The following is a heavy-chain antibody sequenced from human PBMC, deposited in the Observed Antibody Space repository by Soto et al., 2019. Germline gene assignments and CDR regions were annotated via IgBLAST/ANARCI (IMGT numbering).Heavy chain of an antibody. CDR2: INAGNGNT. CDR1: GYTFTSYG. D-gene: IGHD1-26*01. CDR3: ARGPKIVGATNWFDP. Sequence: GASVKVSCKASGYTFTSYGVSWVRQAPGQRLEWMGWINAGNGNTKYSQKFQGRVTITRDTSASTAYMELSSLRSEDTAVYYCARGPKIVGATNWFDPWGQGTLVTVSS. V-gene: IGHV1-3*01. J-gene: IGHJ5*02.